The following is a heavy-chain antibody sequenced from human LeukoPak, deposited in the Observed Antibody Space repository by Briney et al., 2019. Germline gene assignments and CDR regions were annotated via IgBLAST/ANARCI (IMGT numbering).Heavy chain of an antibody. V-gene: IGHV3-7*05. D-gene: IGHD6-19*01. J-gene: IGHJ5*02. CDR1: GFTFSSYW. Sequence: PGGSLRLSCAASGFTFSSYWMIWVRQAPGKGLEWVANINQVGSEKYYADSVKGRFTISRDNSKNSLYLQMNSLRDEDTAVYYCARDSSGWYDHWGQGTLVTVSS. CDR3: ARDSSGWYDH. CDR2: INQVGSEK.